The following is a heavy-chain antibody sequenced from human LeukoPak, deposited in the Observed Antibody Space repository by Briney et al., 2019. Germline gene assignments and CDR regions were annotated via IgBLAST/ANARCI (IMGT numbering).Heavy chain of an antibody. CDR1: GGSISRPENY. Sequence: SQTLSLTCTVSGGSISRPENYWRWSRQPPGKAPVWLGYISDSGATYYKPSRQGRIDISMDTSKNQFSLRLTSLTAADTAVYYCARKSPFYDSGVYNAAFDIWGQGTMVTVS. CDR2: ISDSGAT. J-gene: IGHJ3*02. D-gene: IGHD3-22*01. V-gene: IGHV4-30-4*01. CDR3: ARKSPFYDSGVYNAAFDI.